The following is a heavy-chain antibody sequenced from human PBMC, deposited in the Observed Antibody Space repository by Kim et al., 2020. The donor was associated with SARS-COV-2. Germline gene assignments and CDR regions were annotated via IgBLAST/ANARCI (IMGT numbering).Heavy chain of an antibody. Sequence: SETLSLTCAVYGGSFSGYYWSWIRQPPGKGLEWIGEINHSGSTNYNPSLKSRVTISVDTSKNQFSLKLSSVTAADTAVYYCARETIRGIAARHRKNWFDPWGQGTLVTVSS. CDR3: ARETIRGIAARHRKNWFDP. CDR1: GGSFSGYY. D-gene: IGHD6-6*01. J-gene: IGHJ5*02. V-gene: IGHV4-34*01. CDR2: INHSGST.